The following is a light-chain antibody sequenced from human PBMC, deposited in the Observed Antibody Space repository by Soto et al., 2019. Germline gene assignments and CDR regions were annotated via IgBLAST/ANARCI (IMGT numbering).Light chain of an antibody. Sequence: DIQMTQSPSTLSASVGDRVTITCRASQSVSGWLAWYQQRTGKAPKLLIYKASTLERGVSSRFSGSGSGTEFTLTISSLQPDDFVTYYCQQYGNYPRTFGQGNKVEIK. CDR1: QSVSGW. CDR2: KAS. V-gene: IGKV1-5*03. J-gene: IGKJ1*01. CDR3: QQYGNYPRT.